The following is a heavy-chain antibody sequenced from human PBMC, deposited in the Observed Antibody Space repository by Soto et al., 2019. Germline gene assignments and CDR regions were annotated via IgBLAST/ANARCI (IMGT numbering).Heavy chain of an antibody. J-gene: IGHJ4*02. CDR1: GGSISSYY. Sequence: SETLSLTCTVSGGSISSYYWSWIRQPPGKGLEWIGYIYYSGSTNYNPSLKSRVTISVDRSKNQFSLKLSSVTAADTAVYYCARGVRYCSGGSCYPIYYFDYWGQGTLVTVSS. CDR2: IYYSGST. CDR3: ARGVRYCSGGSCYPIYYFDY. V-gene: IGHV4-59*12. D-gene: IGHD2-15*01.